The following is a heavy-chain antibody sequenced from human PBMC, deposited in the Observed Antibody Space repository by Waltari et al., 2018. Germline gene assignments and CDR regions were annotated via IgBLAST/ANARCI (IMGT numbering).Heavy chain of an antibody. D-gene: IGHD5-18*01. CDR2: MYSGGST. Sequence: EVQLVESGGGLVQPGGSLRLSCAGSGFTVSSNYMNWVRQPPGKGLEWVSIMYSGGSTYYADSVKGRFTISRDNSKNTLHLQMNSLRAEDTAVYFCSYGRFEYWGQGTLVTVSS. CDR1: GFTVSSNY. CDR3: SYGRFEY. J-gene: IGHJ4*02. V-gene: IGHV3-66*02.